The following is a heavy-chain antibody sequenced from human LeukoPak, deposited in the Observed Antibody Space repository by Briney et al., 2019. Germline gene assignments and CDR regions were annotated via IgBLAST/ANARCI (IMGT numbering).Heavy chain of an antibody. CDR3: ASRDILTGYYSP. Sequence: SETLSLTCTVSGGSISSGGYYWSWIRQHPGKGLEWIGYIYYSGSTYYNPSLKSRVTISVDTSKSQFSLKLSSVTAADTAMYYCASRDILTGYYSPWGQGTLVTVSS. D-gene: IGHD3-9*01. V-gene: IGHV4-31*03. J-gene: IGHJ4*02. CDR2: IYYSGST. CDR1: GGSISSGGYY.